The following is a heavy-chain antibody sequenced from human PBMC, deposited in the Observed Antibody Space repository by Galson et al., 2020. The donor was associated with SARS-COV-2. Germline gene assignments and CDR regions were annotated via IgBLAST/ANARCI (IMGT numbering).Heavy chain of an antibody. Sequence: GESLKISCAASGFTFSSYSMNWVRQAPGKGLEWVSSISSSSYIYYADSVKGRFTISRDNAKNSLYLQMNSLRAEDTAVYYCARDLTYYYDSSGWGHFDYWGQGTLVTVSS. J-gene: IGHJ4*02. CDR3: ARDLTYYYDSSGWGHFDY. D-gene: IGHD3-22*01. V-gene: IGHV3-21*01. CDR2: ISSSSYI. CDR1: GFTFSSYS.